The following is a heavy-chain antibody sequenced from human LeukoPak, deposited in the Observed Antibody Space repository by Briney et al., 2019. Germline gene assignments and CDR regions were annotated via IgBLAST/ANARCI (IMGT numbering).Heavy chain of an antibody. CDR1: GGSFSGYY. J-gene: IGHJ4*02. CDR3: ARGRLRGYSYDTGDY. V-gene: IGHV4-34*01. Sequence: SETLSLTCAVYGGSFSGYYWSWIRQPPGKGLEWIGEINHSGSTNYNPSLKSRVTISVDTSKNQFSLKLSSVTAADTAVYYCARGRLRGYSYDTGDYWGQGTLVTVSS. CDR2: INHSGST. D-gene: IGHD5-18*01.